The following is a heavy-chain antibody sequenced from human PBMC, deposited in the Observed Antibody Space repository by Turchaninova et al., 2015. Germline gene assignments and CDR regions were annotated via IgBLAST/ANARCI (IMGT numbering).Heavy chain of an antibody. CDR3: AKDFHFDC. CDR1: GFTCSSYA. Sequence: EVQLVESGGNLVQPGGSLRASCAASGFTCSSYAGTWVRQAPGKGLEWVSAISGMGGSTYYADSVKGRFTISRDNSRNTLYLQMNSLRAEDTAVYYCAKDFHFDCWGQGTLVTVSS. V-gene: IGHV3-23*04. J-gene: IGHJ4*02. CDR2: ISGMGGST.